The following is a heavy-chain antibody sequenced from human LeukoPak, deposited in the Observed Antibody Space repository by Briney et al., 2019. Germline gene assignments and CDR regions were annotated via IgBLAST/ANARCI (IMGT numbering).Heavy chain of an antibody. Sequence: GGSLRLSCAASGFTFSSYSMNWVRQAPGKGLEWVSSISSSSSYIYYADSVKGRFTISRDNAKSSLYLQMNSLRAEDTAVYYCARVRPPYSSSWYATIDYWGQGTLVTVSS. V-gene: IGHV3-21*01. D-gene: IGHD6-13*01. J-gene: IGHJ4*02. CDR1: GFTFSSYS. CDR3: ARVRPPYSSSWYATIDY. CDR2: ISSSSSYI.